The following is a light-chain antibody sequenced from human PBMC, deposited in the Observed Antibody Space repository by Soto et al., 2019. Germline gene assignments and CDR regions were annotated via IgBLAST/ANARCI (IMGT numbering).Light chain of an antibody. CDR2: DGP. V-gene: IGKV1-39*01. CDR3: QQSYSTPMT. Sequence: IRMSQSPSSVSASXGDRVTIPCPASQSISTSLNGYQQKPGQAPKVXXSDGPYWQSGGPSRFSGSGSGTEFTRTISSLQPEDFATYYGQQSYSTPMTFGQGTRLEI. J-gene: IGKJ5*01. CDR1: QSISTS.